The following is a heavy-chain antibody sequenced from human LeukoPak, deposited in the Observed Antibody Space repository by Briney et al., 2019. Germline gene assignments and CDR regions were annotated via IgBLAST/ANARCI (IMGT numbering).Heavy chain of an antibody. CDR2: IIPVFGTA. V-gene: IGHV1-69*05. CDR1: GGTFSSYA. Sequence: SVKVSCKASGGTFSSYAISWVRQAPGQGLEWMGGIIPVFGTANYAQKFQGRVTITTDESTSTAYMELSSLRSEDTAVYYCARSLIAAAGDYYYYYMDVWGKGTTVTVSS. J-gene: IGHJ6*03. D-gene: IGHD6-13*01. CDR3: ARSLIAAAGDYYYYYMDV.